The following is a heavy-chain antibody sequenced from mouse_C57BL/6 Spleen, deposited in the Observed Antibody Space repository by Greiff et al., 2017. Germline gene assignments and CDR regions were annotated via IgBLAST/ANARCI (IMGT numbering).Heavy chain of an antibody. D-gene: IGHD1-1*01. Sequence: VKLVESGPGLVAPSQSLSITCTVSGFSLTSYGVDWVRQPPGKGLEWLGVIWGGGSTNYNSALMSRLSISKDNSKSQVFLKMNSLQTDDTAMYYCAKQGDYYGSSPYWYFDVWGTGTTVTVSS. CDR3: AKQGDYYGSSPYWYFDV. CDR2: IWGGGST. J-gene: IGHJ1*03. CDR1: GFSLTSYG. V-gene: IGHV2-9*01.